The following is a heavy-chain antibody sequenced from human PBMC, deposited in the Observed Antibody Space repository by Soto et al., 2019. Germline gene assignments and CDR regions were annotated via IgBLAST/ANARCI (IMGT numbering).Heavy chain of an antibody. Sequence: PSQTLSLTCAISGDSVSSNSAAWNWIRQSPSRGLEWLGRTYYRSKWYNDYAVSVKSRITINPDTSKNQFSLQLNSVTPEDTAVYYCARTERYCSGGSCYPYYFDYWGQGTLVTVSS. CDR1: GDSVSSNSAA. V-gene: IGHV6-1*01. CDR2: TYYRSKWYN. D-gene: IGHD2-15*01. CDR3: ARTERYCSGGSCYPYYFDY. J-gene: IGHJ4*02.